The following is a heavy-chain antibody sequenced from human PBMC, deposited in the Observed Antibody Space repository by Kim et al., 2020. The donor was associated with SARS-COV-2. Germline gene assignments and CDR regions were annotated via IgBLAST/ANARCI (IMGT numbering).Heavy chain of an antibody. V-gene: IGHV3-7*01. D-gene: IGHD3-3*01. J-gene: IGHJ4*02. CDR1: GFTFSSYG. CDR3: AKEHKFRLLEWFSFEEYFDN. CDR2: IKQDRGEI. Sequence: GGSLRLSCAASGFTFSSYGMNWVRQAPGKGLEWVSNIKQDRGEIYYVDSVKGRFTISRDNAKNSLYLQMNSLRAEDTALYYCAKEHKFRLLEWFSFEEYFDNSGAETLLTVSS.